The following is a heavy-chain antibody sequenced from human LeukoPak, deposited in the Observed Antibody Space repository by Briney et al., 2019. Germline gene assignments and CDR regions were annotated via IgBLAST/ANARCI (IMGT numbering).Heavy chain of an antibody. Sequence: PSETLSLTCAVYGGSFSGYYWSWIRQPPGKGLEWIGEINHSGSTNYNPSLKSRVTISVDTSKNQFSLKLSSVTAADTAVYYCARTNYYGSGSYGYWGQGTLVTVSS. CDR1: GGSFSGYY. D-gene: IGHD3-10*01. CDR2: INHSGST. J-gene: IGHJ4*02. V-gene: IGHV4-34*01. CDR3: ARTNYYGSGSYGY.